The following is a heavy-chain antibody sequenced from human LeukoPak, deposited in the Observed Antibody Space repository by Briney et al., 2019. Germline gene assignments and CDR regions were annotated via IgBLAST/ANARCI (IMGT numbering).Heavy chain of an antibody. Sequence: GGSLRLSCSASGFTFSSHAMHWVRQAPGKGLEYVSAISGNGGDTWYRDSVKGRFTISRANSAQMLYLQMGSLRGEDMAVYFCARASITASGPHDVYDIWGRGTMVTVSS. J-gene: IGHJ3*02. CDR3: ARASITASGPHDVYDI. CDR1: GFTFSSHA. CDR2: ISGNGGDT. V-gene: IGHV3-64*02. D-gene: IGHD6-13*01.